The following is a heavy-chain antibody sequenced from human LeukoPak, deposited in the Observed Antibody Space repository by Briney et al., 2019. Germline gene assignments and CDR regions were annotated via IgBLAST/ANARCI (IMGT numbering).Heavy chain of an antibody. CDR1: GFTFSSYW. CDR2: INSDGSST. D-gene: IGHD3-10*01. CDR3: ARDSSMVRGVSAPGY. V-gene: IGHV3-74*01. J-gene: IGHJ4*02. Sequence: GGSLRLSCAASGFTFSSYWMHWVRQAPGKGLVWVSRINSDGSSTSYADSVKGRFTISRDSAKNTLYLQMNSLRAEDTAVYYCARDSSMVRGVSAPGYWGQGTLVTVSS.